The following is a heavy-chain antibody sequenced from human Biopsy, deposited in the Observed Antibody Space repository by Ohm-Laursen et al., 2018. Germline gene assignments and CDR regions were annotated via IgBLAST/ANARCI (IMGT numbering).Heavy chain of an antibody. D-gene: IGHD3-22*01. V-gene: IGHV4-39*01. CDR1: GGSISNNNYY. Sequence: GTLSLTCTVSGGSISNNNYYWGWIRQPPGKGLEWIGSIFYRGSTHYKPSLKSRVNISVDTSKNQFSLKLTAVTAADTAVYYCARDYDTSGYYYVSWGQGTLVTVSS. CDR3: ARDYDTSGYYYVS. J-gene: IGHJ5*02. CDR2: IFYRGST.